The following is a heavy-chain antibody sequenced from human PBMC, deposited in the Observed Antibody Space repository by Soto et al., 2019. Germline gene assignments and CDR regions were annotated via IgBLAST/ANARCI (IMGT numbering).Heavy chain of an antibody. CDR2: IIPIFGTA. J-gene: IGHJ4*02. Sequence: ASVKVSCKASGGTFSSYAISWVRQAPGQGLEWMGGIIPIFGTANYAQKFQGRVTITADESTSTAYMELSSLRSEDTAVYYCERDRSPLKFGELFFDYWGQGTLVTVSS. CDR1: GGTFSSYA. V-gene: IGHV1-69*13. D-gene: IGHD3-10*01. CDR3: ERDRSPLKFGELFFDY.